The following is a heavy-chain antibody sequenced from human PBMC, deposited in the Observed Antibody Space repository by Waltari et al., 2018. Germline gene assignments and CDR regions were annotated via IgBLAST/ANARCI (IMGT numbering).Heavy chain of an antibody. Sequence: QVQLVQSGAEVKKPGSSVKVSCKASGGTFSSYAISWVRQAPGQGLEWMGRVIPSLGIANDAQKFQGRVTITADKSTSTAYMELSSLRSEDTAVYYCARDQCSGGSCYRTNYYYGMDVWGQGTTVTVSS. CDR1: GGTFSSYA. D-gene: IGHD2-15*01. CDR2: VIPSLGIA. J-gene: IGHJ6*02. CDR3: ARDQCSGGSCYRTNYYYGMDV. V-gene: IGHV1-69*04.